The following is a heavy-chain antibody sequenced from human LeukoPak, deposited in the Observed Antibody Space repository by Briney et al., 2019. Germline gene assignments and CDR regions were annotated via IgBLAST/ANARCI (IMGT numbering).Heavy chain of an antibody. CDR2: IRSKAYGGTT. D-gene: IGHD3-10*01. CDR1: GFTFGDYA. V-gene: IGHV3-49*04. J-gene: IGHJ4*02. CDR3: TREGAAYGSGSYYFDY. Sequence: GGSLRLSCTASGFTFGDYAMSWVRQAPGKGLEWVGFIRSKAYGGTTEYAASVKGRFTISRDDSKSIAYLQMNGLKTEDTAVYYCTREGAAYGSGSYYFDYWGQGTLVTVSS.